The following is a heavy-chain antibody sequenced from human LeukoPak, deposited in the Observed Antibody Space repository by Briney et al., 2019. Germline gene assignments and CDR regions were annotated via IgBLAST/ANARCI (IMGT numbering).Heavy chain of an antibody. Sequence: SETLSLTCAVYGGSFSGYYWSWIRQPPGKGLEWIGEINHSGSTNYNPSLKSRVTISVDTSKNQFSLKLSSVTAADTAVYYCARGCTGLYYYGSGLDYWGQGTLVTVSS. J-gene: IGHJ4*02. CDR1: GGSFSGYY. CDR3: ARGCTGLYYYGSGLDY. CDR2: INHSGST. D-gene: IGHD3-10*01. V-gene: IGHV4-34*01.